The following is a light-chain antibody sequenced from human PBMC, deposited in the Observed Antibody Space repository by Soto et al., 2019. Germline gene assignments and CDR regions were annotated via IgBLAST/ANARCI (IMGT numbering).Light chain of an antibody. V-gene: IGLV2-18*02. J-gene: IGLJ1*01. CDR3: NSFKTRSTYV. CDR2: EVN. Sequence: QSVLTQPASVSGSPGQSITISCTGTSSDIGSYNRVSWYQQPPGTAPKLIIYEVNNRPSGVPDRFSGSKSGNTASLTISGLQDEEEADYYCNSFKTRSTYVFGTGTKVTVL. CDR1: SSDIGSYNR.